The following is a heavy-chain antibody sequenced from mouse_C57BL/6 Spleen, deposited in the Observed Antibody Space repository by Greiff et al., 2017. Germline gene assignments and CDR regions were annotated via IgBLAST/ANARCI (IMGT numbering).Heavy chain of an antibody. J-gene: IGHJ1*03. CDR2: ISYDGSN. Sequence: EVQLVESGPGLVKPSQSLSLTCSVTGYSITSGYYWNWIRQFPGNKLEWMGYISYDGSNNYNPSLKNRISITRDTSKNQFFLKLNSVTTEDTATYYCASDRYFRYFDVWGTGTTVTVSS. CDR1: GYSITSGYY. V-gene: IGHV3-6*01. CDR3: ASDRYFRYFDV.